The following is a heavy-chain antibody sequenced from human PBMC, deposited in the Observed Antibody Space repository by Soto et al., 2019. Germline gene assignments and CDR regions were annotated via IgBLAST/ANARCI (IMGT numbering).Heavy chain of an antibody. CDR3: ARATYGERYFDY. CDR1: GFTFSSYD. CDR2: IGTAGDT. D-gene: IGHD4-17*01. V-gene: IGHV3-13*01. J-gene: IGHJ4*02. Sequence: EVQLVESGGGLVQPGGSLRLSCAASGFTFSSYDMHWVRQATGKGLEWVSAIGTAGDTYYPGSVKGRFTISRENAKNSLYLQMNSLRAGDTAVYYCARATYGERYFDYCGQGTLVTVSS.